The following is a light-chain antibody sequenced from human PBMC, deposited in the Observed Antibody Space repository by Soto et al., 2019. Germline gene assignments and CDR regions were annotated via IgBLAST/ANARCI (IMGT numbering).Light chain of an antibody. J-gene: IGKJ1*01. V-gene: IGKV3-20*01. CDR1: QSISTF. CDR2: GAS. CDR3: QQYGDSLLT. Sequence: ELVMTQSPATLSVAQGERATLSCRASQSISTFLAWYQQKPGQAPRLLIYGASSRATGIPDRFSGGGSGTDFTLTISRLEPEDFAVYYCQQYGDSLLTFGQGTKV.